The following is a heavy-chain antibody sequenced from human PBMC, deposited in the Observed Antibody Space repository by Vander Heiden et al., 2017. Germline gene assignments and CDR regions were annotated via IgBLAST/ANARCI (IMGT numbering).Heavy chain of an antibody. CDR2: ISWNSGSI. D-gene: IGHD5-12*01. CDR1: GFTFDAYA. CDR3: AKDTKGVAQLRGDAFDI. V-gene: IGHV3-9*01. Sequence: EVQLVESGGGLVQPGRSLRLSCAASGFTFDAYAMHWVRQAPGKGLEWVSGISWNSGSIGYADSVKGRFTISRDNAKNSLYLQMNSLRAEDTALYYCAKDTKGVAQLRGDAFDIWGQGTMVTVSS. J-gene: IGHJ3*02.